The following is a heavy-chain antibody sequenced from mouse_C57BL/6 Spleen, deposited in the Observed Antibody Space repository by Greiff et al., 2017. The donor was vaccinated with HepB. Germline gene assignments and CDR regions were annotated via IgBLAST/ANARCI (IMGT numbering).Heavy chain of an antibody. CDR3: ASLAQDKVYYYAMDC. J-gene: IGHJ4*01. V-gene: IGHV1-64*01. CDR1: GYTFTSYW. CDR2: IHPNSGST. D-gene: IGHD3-2*02. Sequence: QVQLQQPGAELVKPGASVKLSCKASGYTFTSYWMHWVKQRPGQGLEWIGMIHPNSGSTNYNEKFKSKATLTVDKSSSTAYMQLSSLTSEDSAVYYCASLAQDKVYYYAMDCWGQGTSVTVSS.